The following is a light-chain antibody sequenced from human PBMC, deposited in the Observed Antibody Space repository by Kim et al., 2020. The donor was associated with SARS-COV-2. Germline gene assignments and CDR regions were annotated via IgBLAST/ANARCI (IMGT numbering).Light chain of an antibody. J-gene: IGLJ2*01. CDR3: LLSYSDSRV. CDR2: DTG. V-gene: IGLV7-46*01. Sequence: PGGTVTPPCDSSTGPVTSSHFPYWFQQKPGQAPTTLIFDTGNRHSWTPARFSGSLLGGKAALTLSAARPEDEADYYCLLSYSDSRVFGGGTQLTVL. CDR1: TGPVTSSHF.